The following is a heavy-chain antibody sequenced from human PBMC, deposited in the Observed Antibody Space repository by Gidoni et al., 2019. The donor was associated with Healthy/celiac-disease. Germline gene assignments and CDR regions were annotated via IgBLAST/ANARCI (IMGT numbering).Heavy chain of an antibody. J-gene: IGHJ6*02. Sequence: EVQLVESGGGVVRPGGSLRLSCAAYGFTFVDYGMSCVRQAPGKGLEWVSGINWNGGSTGYADSVKGRFTISRDNAKNSLYLQMNSLRAEDTALYYCARGYCSSTSCYEGLYYYGMDVWGQGTTVTVSS. V-gene: IGHV3-20*04. CDR3: ARGYCSSTSCYEGLYYYGMDV. CDR2: INWNGGST. CDR1: GFTFVDYG. D-gene: IGHD2-2*01.